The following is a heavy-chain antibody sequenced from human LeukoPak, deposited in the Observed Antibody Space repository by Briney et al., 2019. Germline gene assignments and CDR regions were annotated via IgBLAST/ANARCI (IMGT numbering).Heavy chain of an antibody. D-gene: IGHD5-12*01. CDR1: GGSISSGGYS. CDR2: IYHSGST. CDR3: ARAGYSGEGYYFDY. Sequence: SETLSLTCAVSGGSISSGGYSWSWIRQPPGTGLEWIGYIYHSGSTYYNPSLKSRVTISVDRSKNQFSLKLSSVTAADMAVYYCARAGYSGEGYYFDYWGQGTLVTVSS. V-gene: IGHV4-30-2*01. J-gene: IGHJ4*02.